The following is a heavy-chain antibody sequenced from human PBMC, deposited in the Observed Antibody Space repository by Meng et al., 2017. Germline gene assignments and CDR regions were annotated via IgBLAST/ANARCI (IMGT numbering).Heavy chain of an antibody. CDR2: ISAYNGNT. D-gene: IGHD2-2*01. Sequence: ASVKVSCKASGYTFTSYGIGWVRQAPGQGLEWMGWISAYNGNTNYAQKLQGRVTMTTDTSTSTAYMELRSLRSDDTAVYYCARDIVVVPAAMFEGMDVWGQGTTVTVSS. CDR3: ARDIVVVPAAMFEGMDV. CDR1: GYTFTSYG. V-gene: IGHV1-18*01. J-gene: IGHJ6*02.